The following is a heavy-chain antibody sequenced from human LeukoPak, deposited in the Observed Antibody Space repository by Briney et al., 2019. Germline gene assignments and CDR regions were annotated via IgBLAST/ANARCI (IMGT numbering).Heavy chain of an antibody. CDR2: ISWNSGSI. V-gene: IGHV3-9*01. Sequence: GGSLRLSCAASGFTFHQYAIHWVRQVPGKGLEWVSGISWNSGSIGYAASVRGRFTISRDNAKNSVYLQMNSLRAEDTALYYCAKDKAPLYSGYDWDLDFWGQGTLVIVSS. CDR3: AKDKAPLYSGYDWDLDF. J-gene: IGHJ4*02. CDR1: GFTFHQYA. D-gene: IGHD5-12*01.